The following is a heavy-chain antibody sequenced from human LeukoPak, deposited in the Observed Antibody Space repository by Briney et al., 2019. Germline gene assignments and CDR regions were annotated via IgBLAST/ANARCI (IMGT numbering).Heavy chain of an antibody. CDR2: IYYSGST. CDR3: ARDRGSGWTPTGKYYYYGMDV. J-gene: IGHJ6*02. Sequence: PSETLSLTCTVSGGSISTYYWSWIRQPPGKGLEWIGYIYYSGSTNYNPSLKSRVTISVDTSKNQFSLKLSSVTAADTAVYYCARDRGSGWTPTGKYYYYGMDVWGQGTTVTVSS. CDR1: GGSISTYY. D-gene: IGHD6-19*01. V-gene: IGHV4-59*01.